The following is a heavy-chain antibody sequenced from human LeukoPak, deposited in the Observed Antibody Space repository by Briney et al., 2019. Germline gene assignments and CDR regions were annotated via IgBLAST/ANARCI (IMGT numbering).Heavy chain of an antibody. CDR2: IIPILTTA. Sequence: ASVKVSCKASGGTFSSYAISWVRQAPGQGLEWMGGIIPILTTADYAQKFQGRVTITTDESTSTAYMELSSLRSEDTAVYYCARDTHSSGWYGWFDPRGQGTPVTVSS. V-gene: IGHV1-69*05. CDR1: GGTFSSYA. J-gene: IGHJ5*02. D-gene: IGHD6-19*01. CDR3: ARDTHSSGWYGWFDP.